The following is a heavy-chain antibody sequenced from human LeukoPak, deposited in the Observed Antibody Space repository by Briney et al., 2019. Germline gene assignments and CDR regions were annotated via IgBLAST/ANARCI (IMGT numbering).Heavy chain of an antibody. J-gene: IGHJ6*03. D-gene: IGHD1-1*01. Sequence: SETLSLTCAVYGGSFSGYYWSWIRQPPGKGLEWIGEINHSRSTNYNPSLKSRVTISVDTSKNQFSLKLSSVTAADTAVYYCATWGGRVNWNYYYYYMDVWGKGTTVTVSS. CDR1: GGSFSGYY. V-gene: IGHV4-34*01. CDR3: ATWGGRVNWNYYYYYMDV. CDR2: INHSRST.